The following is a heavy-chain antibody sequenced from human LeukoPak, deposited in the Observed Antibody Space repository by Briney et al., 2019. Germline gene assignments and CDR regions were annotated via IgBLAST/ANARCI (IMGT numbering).Heavy chain of an antibody. J-gene: IGHJ4*02. V-gene: IGHV4-30-2*01. CDR3: ARGDDFWSGYYIDY. D-gene: IGHD3-3*01. Sequence: NPSETLSLTCAVSGGSISSGGYSWSWIRQPPGKGLEWIGYIYHSGSTYYNPSLKSRVTISVDTSKNQFSLKLSSVTAADTAVYYCARGDDFWSGYYIDYWGQGTLVTVSS. CDR2: IYHSGST. CDR1: GGSISSGGYS.